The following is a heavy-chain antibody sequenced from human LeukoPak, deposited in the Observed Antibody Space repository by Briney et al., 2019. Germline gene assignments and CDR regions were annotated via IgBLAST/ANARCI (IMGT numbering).Heavy chain of an antibody. CDR1: GYTLTKLS. CDR2: FDPEDGET. J-gene: IGHJ4*02. Sequence: ASVKVSCKVSGYTLTKLSMHWVRQAPGKGLEWMGGFDPEDGETIYAQKFQGRVTMTEDTSTDTAYMELSSLRSEDTAVYYCATVSGYSSGWYPDYWGQGTLVTVSS. V-gene: IGHV1-24*01. D-gene: IGHD6-19*01. CDR3: ATVSGYSSGWYPDY.